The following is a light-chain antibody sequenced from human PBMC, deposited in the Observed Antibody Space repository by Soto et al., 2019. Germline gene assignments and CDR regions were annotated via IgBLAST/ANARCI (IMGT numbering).Light chain of an antibody. CDR3: CSYAGSSYV. Sequence: QSALTQPRSVSGSPGQSVTISCTGTSSDVGGYNYVSWYQQHPGKAPKLMIYDVSKRPSGVPDRFSGSKSGNTASLTISALQAEDEADYYCCSYAGSSYVFGTGTKLTVL. J-gene: IGLJ1*01. CDR2: DVS. V-gene: IGLV2-11*01. CDR1: SSDVGGYNY.